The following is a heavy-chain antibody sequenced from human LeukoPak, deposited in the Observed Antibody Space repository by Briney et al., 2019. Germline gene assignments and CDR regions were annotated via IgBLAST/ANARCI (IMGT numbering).Heavy chain of an antibody. V-gene: IGHV3-23*01. CDR3: AKGVYSSSWYQWFAP. Sequence: GGSLRLSCVASGFTFSSYGMSWVRQAPGKGLEWVSAISGSGSSIYYADSVKGRFTISRDNSKNTLYLQMNSLRAEDTAVYYCAKGVYSSSWYQWFAPWGQGTLVTVSS. CDR2: ISGSGSSI. J-gene: IGHJ5*02. CDR1: GFTFSSYG. D-gene: IGHD6-13*01.